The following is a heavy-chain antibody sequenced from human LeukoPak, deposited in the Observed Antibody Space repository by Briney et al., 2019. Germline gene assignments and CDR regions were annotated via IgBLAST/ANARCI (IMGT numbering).Heavy chain of an antibody. D-gene: IGHD4-17*01. CDR2: INPNSGGT. CDR3: ARGPPYGDYEVEYYFDY. Sequence: ASVKVSCKASGYTFTGYYMHWVRQAPGQGLEWMGWINPNSGGTNYAQKFQGRVTMTRGTSISTAYMELSRLRSDDTAVYYCARGPPYGDYEVEYYFDYWGQGTLVTVSS. CDR1: GYTFTGYY. J-gene: IGHJ4*02. V-gene: IGHV1-2*02.